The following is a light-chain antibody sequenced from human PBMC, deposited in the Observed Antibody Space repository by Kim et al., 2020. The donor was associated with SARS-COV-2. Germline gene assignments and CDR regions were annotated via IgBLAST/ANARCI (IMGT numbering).Light chain of an antibody. V-gene: IGLV4-69*01. CDR3: QTWGTGV. Sequence: LGASVKLTCTLSSGHSSYAIAWHQQRPEKGPRYLMKLNSDGSHSKGDGIPDRFSGSSSGAERYLTISSLQSEDEADYYCQTWGTGVFGGGTKLTVL. CDR2: LNSDGSH. CDR1: SGHSSYA. J-gene: IGLJ3*02.